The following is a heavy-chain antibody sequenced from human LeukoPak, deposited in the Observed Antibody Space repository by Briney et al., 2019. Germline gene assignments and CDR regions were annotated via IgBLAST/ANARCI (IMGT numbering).Heavy chain of an antibody. V-gene: IGHV4-61*01. CDR2: IYYSGST. CDR1: GGSVSSGSYY. CDR3: ASHYYGSGSYLWLDP. J-gene: IGHJ5*02. Sequence: SETLSLTCTVSGGSVSSGSYYWSWIRQPPGKGLEWTGYIYYSGSTNYNPSLKSRVTISVDTSKNQFSLKLSSVTAADTAVYYCASHYYGSGSYLWLDPWGQGTLVTVSS. D-gene: IGHD3-10*01.